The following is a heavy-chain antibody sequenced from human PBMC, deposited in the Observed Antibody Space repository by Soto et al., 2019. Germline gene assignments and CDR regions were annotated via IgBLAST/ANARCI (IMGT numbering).Heavy chain of an antibody. D-gene: IGHD2-2*02. CDR1: GYYFSSYG. Sequence: ASVKVSCKASGYYFSSYGIIWVRQAPGQGLEWMGWISPYNGNTNYAQKLQGRVTMTTDTSTSTAYMELRSLRSADTAVYYCTRQDVVVPAAIPQFDPWGQGTLVTVSS. CDR3: TRQDVVVPAAIPQFDP. CDR2: ISPYNGNT. J-gene: IGHJ5*02. V-gene: IGHV1-18*04.